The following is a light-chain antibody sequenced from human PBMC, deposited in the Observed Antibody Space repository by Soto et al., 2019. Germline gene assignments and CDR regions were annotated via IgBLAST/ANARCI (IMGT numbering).Light chain of an antibody. V-gene: IGLV2-14*01. CDR3: SSYTTSSTLV. J-gene: IGLJ2*01. CDR1: SSDIGAFNY. CDR2: EVS. Sequence: QSALTQPASVSGSPGQSITISCTGTSSDIGAFNYVSWYQQHPGKAPRLMIYEVSNRPSGVSNRFSGSKSGNTASLTISGLQADDEADYSCSSYTTSSTLVFGGGTKLTVL.